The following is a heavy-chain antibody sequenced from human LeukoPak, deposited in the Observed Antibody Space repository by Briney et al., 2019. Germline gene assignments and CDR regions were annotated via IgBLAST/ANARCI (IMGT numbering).Heavy chain of an antibody. Sequence: GSLRLSCAASGFTFSSYGMHWVRQAPGKGLEWVAVISYDGSNKYYADSVKGRFTISRDNSKNTLYLQMNSLRAEDTAVYYCARAELVRGEYFYGMDVWGQGTTVTVSS. J-gene: IGHJ6*02. V-gene: IGHV3-30*03. D-gene: IGHD3-10*02. CDR1: GFTFSSYG. CDR3: ARAELVRGEYFYGMDV. CDR2: ISYDGSNK.